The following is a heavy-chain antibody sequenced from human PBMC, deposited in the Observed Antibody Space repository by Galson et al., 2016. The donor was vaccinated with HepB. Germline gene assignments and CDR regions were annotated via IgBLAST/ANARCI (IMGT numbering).Heavy chain of an antibody. CDR2: INQQGSEK. Sequence: SLRLSCAASGFTFSRYWMSWVRQAPGKGLEWLANINQQGSEKFYVDSVKGRFTISKDNAKNSLFLHMNSLRPEETAIYFCSREDVDLPSAISYFDPLGQGTLVPVSS. J-gene: IGHJ5*02. CDR1: GFTFSRYW. V-gene: IGHV3-7*01. D-gene: IGHD2-2*01. CDR3: SREDVDLPSAISYFDP.